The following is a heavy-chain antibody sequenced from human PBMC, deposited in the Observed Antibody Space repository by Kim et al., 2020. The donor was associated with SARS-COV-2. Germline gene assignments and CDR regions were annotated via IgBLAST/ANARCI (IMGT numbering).Heavy chain of an antibody. D-gene: IGHD2-15*01. Sequence: SETLSLTCTVSGGSISSSSYYWGWIRQPPGKGLEWIGSIYYSGSTYYNPSLKSRVTISVDTSKNQFSLKLSSVTAADTAVYYCASTLGYCSGGSCYYDYYGMDVWGQGTTVTVPS. CDR3: ASTLGYCSGGSCYYDYYGMDV. CDR2: IYYSGST. V-gene: IGHV4-39*01. J-gene: IGHJ6*02. CDR1: GGSISSSSYY.